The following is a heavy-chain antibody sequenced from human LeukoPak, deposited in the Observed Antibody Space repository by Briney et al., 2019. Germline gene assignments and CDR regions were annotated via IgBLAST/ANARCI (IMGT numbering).Heavy chain of an antibody. D-gene: IGHD4-17*01. Sequence: GASVKVSCKASGYTFTAYFMHWVRQAPGQGLEWMGWINPNSGDTHYAQKFQGRVTVTSDTSIGTAYLQLRRLRYDDTAVYFCARENGDYEEYFQHWGQGTLITVSS. CDR3: ARENGDYEEYFQH. J-gene: IGHJ1*01. CDR2: INPNSGDT. CDR1: GYTFTAYF. V-gene: IGHV1-2*02.